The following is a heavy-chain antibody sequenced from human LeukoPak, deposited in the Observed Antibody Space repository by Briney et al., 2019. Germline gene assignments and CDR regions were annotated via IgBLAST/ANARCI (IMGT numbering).Heavy chain of an antibody. CDR3: ANLPSSSWYNAFDI. V-gene: IGHV3-30-3*01. CDR1: GFTFSSYA. D-gene: IGHD6-13*01. CDR2: ISDHESGSNE. Sequence: GGSLRLSCAASGFTFSSYAFHWVRQAPGKGLEWVALISDHESGSNEYYAASVKGRFTISRDNSRKTLSLQMNTLRIEDTAVYYCANLPSSSWYNAFDIWGQGTMVTVSS. J-gene: IGHJ3*02.